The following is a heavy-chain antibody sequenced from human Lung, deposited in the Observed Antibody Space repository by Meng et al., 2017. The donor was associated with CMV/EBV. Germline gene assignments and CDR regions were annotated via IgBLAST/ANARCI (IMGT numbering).Heavy chain of an antibody. J-gene: IGHJ4*02. Sequence: SIYTLSSYSMNWVRQAPGKGLEWVSSISSNSSYRYYADSVKGRFTVSRDNAKNSLYLQMNSLRAEDTAVYYCARDLRNPPTSFGGVRTHVRYFDSWXQGTXVTVSS. CDR2: ISSNSSYR. V-gene: IGHV3-21*01. CDR1: IYTLSSYS. CDR3: ARDLRNPPTSFGGVRTHVRYFDS. D-gene: IGHD3-3*01.